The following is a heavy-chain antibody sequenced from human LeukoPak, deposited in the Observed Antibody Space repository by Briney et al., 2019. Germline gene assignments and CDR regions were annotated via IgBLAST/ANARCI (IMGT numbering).Heavy chain of an antibody. CDR3: ARHQLN. J-gene: IGHJ4*02. CDR2: IYYSGST. CDR1: GGSISSSSYY. Sequence: SETLSLTCTVSGGSISSSSYYWGWIRQPPGKGLEWIGSIYYSGSTYYSPSLKSRASISVDTSKNRVSLELSSVTAADTAVYYCARHQLNWGQGTLVTVSS. V-gene: IGHV4-39*01. D-gene: IGHD2-2*01.